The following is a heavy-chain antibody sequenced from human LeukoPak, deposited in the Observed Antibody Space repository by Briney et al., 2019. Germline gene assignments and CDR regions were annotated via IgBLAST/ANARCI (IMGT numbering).Heavy chain of an antibody. Sequence: SETLSLTCTVSGGSISSSSYYWGWIRQPPGKGLEWIGEINHSGSTNYNPSLKSRVTISVDTSKNQFSLKLSSVTAADTAVYYCARSRLVLYYYYHYMDVWGKGTTVTVSS. J-gene: IGHJ6*03. CDR3: ARSRLVLYYYYHYMDV. CDR1: GGSISSSSYY. CDR2: INHSGST. D-gene: IGHD3-9*01. V-gene: IGHV4-39*07.